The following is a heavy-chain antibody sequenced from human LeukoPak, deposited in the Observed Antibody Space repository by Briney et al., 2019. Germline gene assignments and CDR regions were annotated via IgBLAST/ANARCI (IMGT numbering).Heavy chain of an antibody. Sequence: GGSLRLSCVASGFTFSSYWMHWVRQDPRKGLVWVSRINGDGRNINYADSVRGRFTISRDNAKNSLYLQMNSLRAEDTAVYYCAKERDTAVVTAFDIWGQGTMVTVSS. D-gene: IGHD5-18*01. J-gene: IGHJ3*02. CDR1: GFTFSSYW. V-gene: IGHV3-74*01. CDR3: AKERDTAVVTAFDI. CDR2: INGDGRNI.